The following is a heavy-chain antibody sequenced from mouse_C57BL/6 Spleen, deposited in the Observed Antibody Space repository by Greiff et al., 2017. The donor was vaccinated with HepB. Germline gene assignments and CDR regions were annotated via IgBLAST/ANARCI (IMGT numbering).Heavy chain of an antibody. CDR1: GYAFSSYW. D-gene: IGHD2-5*01. CDR3: ASYYSNYGFAY. CDR2: IYPGDGDT. V-gene: IGHV1-80*01. Sequence: QVQLKESGAELVKPGASVKISCKASGYAFSSYWMNWVKQRPGKGLEWIGQIYPGDGDTNYNGKFKGKATLTADKSSSTAYMQLSSLTSEDSAVYFVASYYSNYGFAYWGQGTLVTVSA. J-gene: IGHJ3*01.